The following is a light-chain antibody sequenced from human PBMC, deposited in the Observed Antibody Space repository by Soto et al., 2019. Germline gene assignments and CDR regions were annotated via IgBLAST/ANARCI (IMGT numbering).Light chain of an antibody. CDR1: QGISNY. Sequence: DIQMTQSPSSLSASVGDRVTITCRASQGISNYVASYQQKPGKVPTLLIYEASTLQSGVPSRFSGRGSGTDFTLTISSLQPEDVATYFCQNYNSAPYAFGQGTKLEIK. CDR2: EAS. CDR3: QNYNSAPYA. J-gene: IGKJ2*01. V-gene: IGKV1-27*01.